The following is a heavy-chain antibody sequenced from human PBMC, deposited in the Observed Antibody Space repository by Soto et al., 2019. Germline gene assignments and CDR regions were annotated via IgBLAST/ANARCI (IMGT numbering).Heavy chain of an antibody. J-gene: IGHJ5*02. Sequence: EVQLLESGGGLVQPGGSLRLSCAASGFTFSSYAMGWVRQAPGKGLEWVSAISGSGAGTYYADSVKGRFTISRDNSKNTLYLKMNSLRAEDTAVYYCAKDNIYDFWSGYYSNWFDPWGQGTLVTVSS. V-gene: IGHV3-23*01. CDR1: GFTFSSYA. CDR3: AKDNIYDFWSGYYSNWFDP. D-gene: IGHD3-3*01. CDR2: ISGSGAGT.